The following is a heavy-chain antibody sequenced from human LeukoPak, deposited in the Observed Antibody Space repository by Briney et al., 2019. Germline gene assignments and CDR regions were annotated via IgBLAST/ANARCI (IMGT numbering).Heavy chain of an antibody. CDR2: IHSGGTT. CDR3: ARLPLTARLHFEY. CDR1: GITVSTNY. V-gene: IGHV3-53*01. D-gene: IGHD5-12*01. Sequence: GGSLRLSCAASGITVSTNYMTWVRQAPGKGLEWVSVIHSGGTTSYVDSVKGRFTISRDNAKNSLYLQMNSLRVEDTAVYYCARLPLTARLHFEYWGQGTLVTVSS. J-gene: IGHJ4*02.